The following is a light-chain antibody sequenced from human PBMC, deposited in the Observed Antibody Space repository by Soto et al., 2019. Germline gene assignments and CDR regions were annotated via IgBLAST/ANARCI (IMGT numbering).Light chain of an antibody. CDR2: GAS. J-gene: IGKJ1*01. Sequence: EIVLTQSPGTLSLSPWERATLSCRASQSVSSSYLAWYQQTPGQAPRLLLYGASSRATGIPDRFSGSGSGTDFTLTISRLEPEEFAVYYCQQYGSSPKTFGQGTTLEIK. V-gene: IGKV3-20*01. CDR3: QQYGSSPKT. CDR1: QSVSSSY.